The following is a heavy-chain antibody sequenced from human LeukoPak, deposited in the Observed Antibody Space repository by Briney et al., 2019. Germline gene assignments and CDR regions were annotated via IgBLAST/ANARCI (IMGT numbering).Heavy chain of an antibody. V-gene: IGHV3-33*05. Sequence: GGSLRLSCAASGFTFSSYGMHWVRQAPGKGLEWVAVISYDGSNKYYADPVKGRFTISRDNSKNTLYLQMNSLRAEGTAVYYCARERGGSCFDYWGQGTLVTVSS. CDR3: ARERGGSCFDY. J-gene: IGHJ4*02. D-gene: IGHD2-15*01. CDR1: GFTFSSYG. CDR2: ISYDGSNK.